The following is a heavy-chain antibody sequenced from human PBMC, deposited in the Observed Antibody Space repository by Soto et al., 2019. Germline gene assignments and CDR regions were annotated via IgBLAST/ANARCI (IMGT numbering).Heavy chain of an antibody. CDR3: ARDPDYGTNSGPLLVDY. CDR1: GGPFSDYS. V-gene: IGHV1-69*06. CDR2: ISPIFATP. J-gene: IGHJ4*01. D-gene: IGHD4-17*01. Sequence: QVQLVQSGAEVNKPGSSVKVSCKAAGGPFSDYSINWVRQAPVQGLEWMGGISPIFATPNYAQKFQARVTITADNSTSTAYMELNSLLSEHTAIYFCARDPDYGTNSGPLLVDYWGHGTLVTVTS.